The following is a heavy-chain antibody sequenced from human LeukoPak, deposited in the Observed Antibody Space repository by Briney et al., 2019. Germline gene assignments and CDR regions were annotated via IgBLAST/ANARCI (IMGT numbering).Heavy chain of an antibody. Sequence: PGRSLRLSCAASGFTFSSYAMHWVRQAPGKGLEWVAVISYDGSNKYYADSVKGRFTISRDNSKNTLYLQMNSLRAEDTAVYYCARDHIWFGELWDPDYWGQGTLVTVSS. CDR2: ISYDGSNK. D-gene: IGHD3-10*01. CDR1: GFTFSSYA. V-gene: IGHV3-30-3*01. J-gene: IGHJ4*02. CDR3: ARDHIWFGELWDPDY.